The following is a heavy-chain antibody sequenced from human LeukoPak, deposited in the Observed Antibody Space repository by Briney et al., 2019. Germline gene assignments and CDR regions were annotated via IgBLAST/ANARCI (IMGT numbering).Heavy chain of an antibody. J-gene: IGHJ6*02. Sequence: SETLSXTXXXXXXSFSGYYWSWIRQPPGKGLEWIGEINHSGSTNYNPSLKSRVTISVDTSKNQFSLKLSSVTAADTAVYYCARGITRGYSYGAYYYYGMDVWGQGTTVTVSS. D-gene: IGHD5-18*01. CDR2: INHSGST. CDR3: ARGITRGYSYGAYYYYGMDV. V-gene: IGHV4-34*01. CDR1: XXSFSGYY.